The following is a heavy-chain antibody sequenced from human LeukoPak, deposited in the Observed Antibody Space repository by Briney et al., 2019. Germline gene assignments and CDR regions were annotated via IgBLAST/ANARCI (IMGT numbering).Heavy chain of an antibody. D-gene: IGHD3-16*02. J-gene: IGHJ5*02. CDR3: ARVRDYVWGSYRQNWFDP. Sequence: ASVKVSCKASGNTFTGYYIHWVRQAPGQGLEWVGWINTNTGNPTYAQGFTGRFVFSLDTSVSTAYLQISSLKAEDTAVYYCARVRDYVWGSYRQNWFDPWGQGTLVTVSS. V-gene: IGHV7-4-1*02. CDR1: GNTFTGYY. CDR2: INTNTGNP.